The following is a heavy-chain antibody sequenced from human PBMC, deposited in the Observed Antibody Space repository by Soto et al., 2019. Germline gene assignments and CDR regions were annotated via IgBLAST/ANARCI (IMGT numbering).Heavy chain of an antibody. CDR3: ATGLFVPDNYFYYGVDV. CDR1: GGSFGNYY. CDR2: IYFGGST. V-gene: IGHV4-59*01. Sequence: QVQLQESGPGLVKTSATLSLACNVSGGSFGNYYWSWIRQPPGKGLEWIGYIYFGGSTNYNPSLKSRATISIDTSKHQLARRLSSVTAADSAVYYCATGLFVPDNYFYYGVDVWGHGTAVTISS. D-gene: IGHD2-21*01. J-gene: IGHJ6*02.